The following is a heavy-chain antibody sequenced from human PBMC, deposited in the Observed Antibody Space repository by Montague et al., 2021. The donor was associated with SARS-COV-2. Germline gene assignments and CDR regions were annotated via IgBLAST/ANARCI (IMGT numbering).Heavy chain of an antibody. CDR3: ARDSSGGYNWFDP. V-gene: IGHV4-59*01. D-gene: IGHD3-22*01. CDR2: IYYSGST. J-gene: IGHJ5*02. Sequence: SETLSLTCTASGGSITSYHWSWIRQPPGKGLEWIGNIYYSGSTSYNPSLKSRVTILVDTSKNQFSLKLTSLTAADTAVYYCARDSSGGYNWFDPWGQGTLVTVSS. CDR1: GGSITSYH.